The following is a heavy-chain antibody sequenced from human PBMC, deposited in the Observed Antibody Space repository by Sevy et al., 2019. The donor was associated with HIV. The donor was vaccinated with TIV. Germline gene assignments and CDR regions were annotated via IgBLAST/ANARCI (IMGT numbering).Heavy chain of an antibody. D-gene: IGHD3-3*01. CDR2: ISAYNGNT. J-gene: IGHJ4*02. Sequence: ASVKVSCKASGYTFTSYGISWVRQAPGQGLEWMGWISAYNGNTNYAQKLQGRVTMTTDTSTVPAYLERRSLGSDDTAVYYCARVSSYDFWSGYYPPFDYWGQGTLVTVSS. V-gene: IGHV1-18*01. CDR3: ARVSSYDFWSGYYPPFDY. CDR1: GYTFTSYG.